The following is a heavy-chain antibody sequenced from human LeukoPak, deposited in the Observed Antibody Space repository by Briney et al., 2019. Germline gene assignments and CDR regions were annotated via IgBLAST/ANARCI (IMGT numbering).Heavy chain of an antibody. CDR2: INPNSGGT. Sequence: ASVKVSCKASGYTFTGYYMHWVRQAPGQGLEWMGRINPNSGGTNYAQKFQGRVTMTRDTSISTAYMELSSLRSEDTAVYYCARDGVIRDGFDYWGQGTLVTVSS. D-gene: IGHD3-22*01. CDR1: GYTFTGYY. V-gene: IGHV1-2*06. CDR3: ARDGVIRDGFDY. J-gene: IGHJ4*02.